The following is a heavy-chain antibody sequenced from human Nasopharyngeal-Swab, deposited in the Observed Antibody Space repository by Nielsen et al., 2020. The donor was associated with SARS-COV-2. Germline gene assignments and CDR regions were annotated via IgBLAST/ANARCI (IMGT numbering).Heavy chain of an antibody. V-gene: IGHV4-34*01. Sequence: SETLSLTCAVSGASFTTHFWAWVRQAPGKGLEWIGEINHSGSTNSNASLKSRVTMLVDTSKKQFSLKLSSVTAADTAVYYCARGSTMNGYYGMDVWGQGTTVTVSS. CDR2: INHSGST. CDR3: ARGSTMNGYYGMDV. J-gene: IGHJ6*02. D-gene: IGHD3-22*01. CDR1: GASFTTHF.